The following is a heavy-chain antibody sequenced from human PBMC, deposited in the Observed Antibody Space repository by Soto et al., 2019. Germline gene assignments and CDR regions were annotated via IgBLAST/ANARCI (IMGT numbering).Heavy chain of an antibody. CDR1: GGSISSYY. V-gene: IGHV4-59*01. J-gene: IGHJ5*02. CDR2: IYYTGST. CDR3: ARDLTRVTIAGFDP. D-gene: IGHD6-13*01. Sequence: QVQLQESGPGLVKPSETLSLTCTVSGGSISSYYWNWIRQSPGKGLEWIGNIYYTGSTNYNPSLNSRVTMSIDTFKNQFSLKLSSVTAVDTAVYYCARDLTRVTIAGFDPWGQGALVTVSS.